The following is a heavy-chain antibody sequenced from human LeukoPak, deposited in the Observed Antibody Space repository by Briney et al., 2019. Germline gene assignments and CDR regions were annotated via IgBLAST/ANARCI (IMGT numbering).Heavy chain of an antibody. V-gene: IGHV3-11*04. CDR2: ISSIGSTI. CDR3: ARGLAAAGTRGPY. J-gene: IGHJ4*02. Sequence: GGPLRLSCAASGFTFSDYYMSWIRQAPGKGLEWVSYISSIGSTIHYADSLKGRFTISRDNAKNSLYLQMNSLRADDTAVYYCARGLAAAGTRGPYWGQGTLVTVSS. CDR1: GFTFSDYY. D-gene: IGHD6-13*01.